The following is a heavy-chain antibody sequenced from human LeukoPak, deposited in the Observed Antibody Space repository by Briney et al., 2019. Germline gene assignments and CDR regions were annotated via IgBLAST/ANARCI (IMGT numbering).Heavy chain of an antibody. V-gene: IGHV1-18*01. CDR1: GYTFTSYG. D-gene: IGHD3-10*01. Sequence: GASVKVSCKASGYTFTSYGISWVRQAPGQGLEWMGWISAYNGNTNYAQKLQGRVTMTTDTSTSTAYMELRSLRSDDAAVYYCARDYYGSGSYYYGMDVWGQGTTVTVSS. J-gene: IGHJ6*02. CDR3: ARDYYGSGSYYYGMDV. CDR2: ISAYNGNT.